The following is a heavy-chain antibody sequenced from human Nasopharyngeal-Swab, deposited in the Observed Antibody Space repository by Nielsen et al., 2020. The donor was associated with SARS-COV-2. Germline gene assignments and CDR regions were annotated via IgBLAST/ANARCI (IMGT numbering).Heavy chain of an antibody. V-gene: IGHV1-8*01. Sequence: ASVKVSCKASGYTFTSYDINWVRQATGQGLEWMGWMNPNSGNTGYAQKFQGGVTMTRNTSISTAYMELSSLRSEDTAVYYCARAGGGYGDEIYYYYGMDVWGQGTTVTVSS. CDR2: MNPNSGNT. CDR3: ARAGGGYGDEIYYYYGMDV. J-gene: IGHJ6*02. D-gene: IGHD4-17*01. CDR1: GYTFTSYD.